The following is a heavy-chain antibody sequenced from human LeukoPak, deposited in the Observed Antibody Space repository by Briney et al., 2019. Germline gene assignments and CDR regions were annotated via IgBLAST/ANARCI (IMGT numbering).Heavy chain of an antibody. Sequence: PGGSLRLSCAASGFTFSSYAMSWVRQAPGKGLEWVSAISGSGGSTYYADSVKGRFTISRDNSKNTLYLQMNSLRAEDTAVYYCATTITIFGVVLDYWGQETLVTVSS. D-gene: IGHD3-3*01. CDR1: GFTFSSYA. V-gene: IGHV3-23*01. CDR2: ISGSGGST. J-gene: IGHJ4*02. CDR3: ATTITIFGVVLDY.